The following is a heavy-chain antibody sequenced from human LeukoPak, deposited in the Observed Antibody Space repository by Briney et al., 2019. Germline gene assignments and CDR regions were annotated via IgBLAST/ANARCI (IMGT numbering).Heavy chain of an antibody. D-gene: IGHD2-15*01. Sequence: PGGSLRLSCAASGFTFSSYAMSWVRQAPGKGLEWVSAISGSGGSTYYADSVKGRFTISRDNSKNTLYLQMNSLRAEDTAVYYCAQSSGGNNNQNYWGQGTLVTVSP. CDR2: ISGSGGST. V-gene: IGHV3-23*01. CDR1: GFTFSSYA. J-gene: IGHJ4*02. CDR3: AQSSGGNNNQNY.